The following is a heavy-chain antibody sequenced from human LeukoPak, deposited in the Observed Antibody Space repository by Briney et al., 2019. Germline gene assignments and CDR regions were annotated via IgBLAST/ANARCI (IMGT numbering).Heavy chain of an antibody. D-gene: IGHD3-22*01. CDR2: VHYGGSNK. CDR1: GFTFSSYG. V-gene: IGHV3-30*02. CDR3: ARPVYDSSGYYSYYFDY. J-gene: IGHJ4*02. Sequence: GGSLRLSCAASGFTFSSYGMHWVRQAPGKGLEWVAFVHYGGSNKYYADSVTGRFTISRDNSKNTLYLQMNSLRAEDTAVYYCARPVYDSSGYYSYYFDYWGQGTLVTVSS.